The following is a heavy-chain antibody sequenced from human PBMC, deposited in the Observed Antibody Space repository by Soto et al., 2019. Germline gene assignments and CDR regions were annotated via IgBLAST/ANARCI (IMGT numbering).Heavy chain of an antibody. V-gene: IGHV2-70*11. Sequence: SGPTLVNPTQTLTLTCTFSGFSLSTSGMCVSWIRQPPGKALEWLARIDWDDDKYYSTSLKTRLTISKDTSKNQVVLTMTNMDPVDTATFYCARIRGGYDIYYYGMDVWGQGTTVTVSS. CDR2: IDWDDDK. CDR1: GFSLSTSGMC. J-gene: IGHJ6*02. D-gene: IGHD5-12*01. CDR3: ARIRGGYDIYYYGMDV.